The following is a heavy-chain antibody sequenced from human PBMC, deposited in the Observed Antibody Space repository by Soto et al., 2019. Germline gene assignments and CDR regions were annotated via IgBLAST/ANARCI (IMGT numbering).Heavy chain of an antibody. V-gene: IGHV1-69*01. Sequence: QVQLVQSGAEVKKPGSSVKVSCKASGGTFSSYAISWVRQAPGQGLEWMGGIIPILGTANYAQKFQGRVTITADESTSTAYMELSSLRSEDTAVYYCARDFHSRYSSSWTTYYFDYWGQGTLFTVSS. CDR3: ARDFHSRYSSSWTTYYFDY. D-gene: IGHD6-13*01. J-gene: IGHJ4*02. CDR2: IIPILGTA. CDR1: GGTFSSYA.